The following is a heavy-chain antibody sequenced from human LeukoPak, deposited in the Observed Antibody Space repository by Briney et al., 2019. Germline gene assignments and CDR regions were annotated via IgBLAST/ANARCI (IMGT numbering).Heavy chain of an antibody. D-gene: IGHD5-24*01. CDR2: INHSGST. CDR1: GGSISSSSYY. Sequence: PSETLSLTCTVSGGSISSSSYYWGWIRQPPGKGLEWIGEINHSGSTNNSPSLKGRVTISIDTSKNQFSLKVSSVTAADTAVYYCARKVANRRTFGYSETIYNSYYYMDVWGKGTTVTVSS. J-gene: IGHJ6*03. CDR3: ARKVANRRTFGYSETIYNSYYYMDV. V-gene: IGHV4-39*07.